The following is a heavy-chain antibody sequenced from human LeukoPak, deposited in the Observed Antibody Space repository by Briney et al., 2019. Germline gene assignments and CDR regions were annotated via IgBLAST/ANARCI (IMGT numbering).Heavy chain of an antibody. Sequence: PGGSLRLSCAASGFTFSSYWMHWVRHAPGKGLVWVSRINSDGSSTSYADSVKGRFTISRDNAKNTLYLQMNSLRAEDTAVYYCARDKGYYDSSGYYRYYFDYWGQGTSVTVSS. J-gene: IGHJ4*02. CDR1: GFTFSSYW. V-gene: IGHV3-74*01. CDR3: ARDKGYYDSSGYYRYYFDY. D-gene: IGHD3-22*01. CDR2: INSDGSST.